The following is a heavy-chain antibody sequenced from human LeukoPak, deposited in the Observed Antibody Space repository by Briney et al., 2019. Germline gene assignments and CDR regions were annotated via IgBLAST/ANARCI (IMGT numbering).Heavy chain of an antibody. V-gene: IGHV3-23*01. CDR3: VIPGGYYDSSGYYYNDY. J-gene: IGHJ4*02. Sequence: GGSLRLSCAASGFTFSSYAMSWVRQAPGKGLKWVSSMNAGGDVKYYADSVKGRFTISRDNSKNTLYLQMNSLRAEDTAVYYCVIPGGYYDSSGYYYNDYWGQGTLVTVSS. CDR2: MNAGGDVK. CDR1: GFTFSSYA. D-gene: IGHD3-22*01.